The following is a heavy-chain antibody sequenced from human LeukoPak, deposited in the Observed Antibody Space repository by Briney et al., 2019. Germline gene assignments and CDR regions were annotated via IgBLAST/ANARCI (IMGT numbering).Heavy chain of an antibody. CDR2: IIPILGIA. D-gene: IGHD3-22*01. J-gene: IGHJ3*02. CDR1: GGTFSSYA. CDR3: ARGITMIVVVTSDAFDI. V-gene: IGHV1-69*04. Sequence: SVKVSCKPSGGTFSSYAISWVRQAPGQGLEWMGRIIPILGIANYAQKFQGRVTITADKSTSTAYMELSSLRSEDTAVYYCARGITMIVVVTSDAFDIWGQGTMVTVSS.